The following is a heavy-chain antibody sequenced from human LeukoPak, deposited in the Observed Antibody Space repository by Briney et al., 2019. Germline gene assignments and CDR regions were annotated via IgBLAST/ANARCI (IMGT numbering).Heavy chain of an antibody. V-gene: IGHV1-58*01. J-gene: IGHJ3*02. CDR1: GFTFTSSA. CDR2: IVVGSGNT. Sequence: ASVKVSCKDSGFTFTSSAAQWVRQVRGQRLDRIGWIVVGSGNTNYAQKFQERVTITRDMSTSTAYMELSSLRSEDTAVYYCAVQHPNDIWGQGTMVTVSS. D-gene: IGHD1-1*01. CDR3: AVQHPNDI.